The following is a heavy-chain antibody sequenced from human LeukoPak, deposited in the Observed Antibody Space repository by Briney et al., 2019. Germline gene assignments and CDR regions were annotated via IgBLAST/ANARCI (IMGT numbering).Heavy chain of an antibody. CDR1: GFTFSTYY. CDR2: ITTSSSYI. J-gene: IGHJ4*02. Sequence: GGSLRLSCAASGFTFSTYYMNWVRQAPGKGLEWVSSITTSSSYIYYADSVKGRFTISRDNAKNSLYLQMNSLRAEDTAVYYCARDGLYSGSYYYFDYWGQGTLVTVSS. D-gene: IGHD1-26*01. CDR3: ARDGLYSGSYYYFDY. V-gene: IGHV3-21*01.